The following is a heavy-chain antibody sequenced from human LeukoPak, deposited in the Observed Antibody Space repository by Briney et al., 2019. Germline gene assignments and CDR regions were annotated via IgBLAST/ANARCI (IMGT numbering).Heavy chain of an antibody. CDR3: VRSRSTWFGEVLAAFDI. CDR1: GFTFSSYS. D-gene: IGHD3-10*01. J-gene: IGHJ3*02. CDR2: ISSLSGTI. Sequence: GSLRLSCAASGFTFSSYSMNWVRQAPGKGLEWVSYISSLSGTIDYADSVKGRFIISRDNAKNSLFLQMNSLRAEDTAVYYCVRSRSTWFGEVLAAFDIWGQGTMVTVSS. V-gene: IGHV3-48*01.